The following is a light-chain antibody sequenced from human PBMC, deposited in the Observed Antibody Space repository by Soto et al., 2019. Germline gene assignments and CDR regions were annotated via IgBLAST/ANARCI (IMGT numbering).Light chain of an antibody. CDR2: EVS. CDR3: SSYTSSSTLV. J-gene: IGLJ1*01. V-gene: IGLV2-14*01. Sequence: SVLTRAASVCGSPGQSIPISCTGTSSDVGGYNYVSWYQQHPGKAPKLMIYEVSNRPSGVSNRFSGSKSGNTASLTISGLQAEDEADYYCSSYTSSSTLVFGTGTKVTVL. CDR1: SSDVGGYNY.